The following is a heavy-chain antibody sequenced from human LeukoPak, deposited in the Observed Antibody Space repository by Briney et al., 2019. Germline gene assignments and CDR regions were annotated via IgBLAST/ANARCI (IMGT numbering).Heavy chain of an antibody. D-gene: IGHD3-10*01. Sequence: PSETLSLTCTVSGGSISSYYWSWIRQPAGKGLEWIGRIYTSGSTNYNPSLKSRVTMSVDTSKNQFSLKLSSVTAADTAVYYCARGVRGIVVPKWENYYYYYMDVWGKGTTVTVS. CDR2: IYTSGST. CDR1: GGSISSYY. V-gene: IGHV4-4*07. J-gene: IGHJ6*03. CDR3: ARGVRGIVVPKWENYYYYYMDV.